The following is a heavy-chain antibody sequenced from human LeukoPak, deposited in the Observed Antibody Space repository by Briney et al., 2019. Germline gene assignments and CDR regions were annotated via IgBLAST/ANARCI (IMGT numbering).Heavy chain of an antibody. D-gene: IGHD1-26*01. Sequence: PGESLKISCEGSGYTFRSYWIGWVRQMPERGLEWMAMIYPGDTDTRYSPSFQGLVTISADKSIRTAYLQWSSLKASDTAMYYCVRFQYSGSFPDYWGQGTRVTVSS. V-gene: IGHV5-51*01. CDR2: IYPGDTDT. J-gene: IGHJ4*02. CDR3: VRFQYSGSFPDY. CDR1: GYTFRSYW.